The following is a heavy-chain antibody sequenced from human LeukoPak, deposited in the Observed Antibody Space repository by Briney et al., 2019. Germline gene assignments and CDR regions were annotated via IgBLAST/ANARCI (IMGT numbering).Heavy chain of an antibody. D-gene: IGHD2-15*01. V-gene: IGHV4-38-2*02. Sequence: SETLSLTCTVSGYSISSGYYWGWIRQPPGKGLEWIGSIYHSGSTYYNPSLKSRVTISVDTSKNQFSLKLSSVTAADTAVYYCARMLDSCSLGGCVGPALFDPWGQGTLVTVSS. CDR3: ARMLDSCSLGGCVGPALFDP. CDR2: IYHSGST. J-gene: IGHJ5*02. CDR1: GYSISSGYY.